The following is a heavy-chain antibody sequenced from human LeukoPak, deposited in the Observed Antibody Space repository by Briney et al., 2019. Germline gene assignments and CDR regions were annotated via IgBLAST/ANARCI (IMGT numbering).Heavy chain of an antibody. CDR2: ISAYNGNT. Sequence: ASVKVSCKASGYTFTSYGISWVRQAPGQGLEWMGWISAYNGNTNYAQKLQGRVTMTTDTSTSTAYMELRSLRSDDTAVYYCARVPYCGGACYGDAFDIWGQGTMVTVSS. CDR3: ARVPYCGGACYGDAFDI. V-gene: IGHV1-18*01. CDR1: GYTFTSYG. J-gene: IGHJ3*02. D-gene: IGHD2-21*02.